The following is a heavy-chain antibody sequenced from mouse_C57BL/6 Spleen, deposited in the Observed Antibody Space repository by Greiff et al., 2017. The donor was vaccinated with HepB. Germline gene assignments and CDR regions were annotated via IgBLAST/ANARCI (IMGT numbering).Heavy chain of an antibody. CDR3: AIEDITTRYFDV. CDR2: IDPSDSYT. V-gene: IGHV1-50*01. CDR1: GYTFTSYW. Sequence: QVQLQQPGAELVKPGASVKLSCKASGYTFTSYWMQWVKQRPGQGLEWIGEIDPSDSYTNYNQKFKGKATLTVDTSSSTAYMQLSSLTSEDSAVYYCAIEDITTRYFDVWGTGTTVTVSS. J-gene: IGHJ1*03. D-gene: IGHD1-1*01.